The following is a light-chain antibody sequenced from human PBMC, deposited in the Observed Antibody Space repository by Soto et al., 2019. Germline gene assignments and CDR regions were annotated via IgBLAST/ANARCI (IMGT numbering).Light chain of an antibody. CDR1: SSDVGGYNY. CDR2: EVN. V-gene: IGLV2-8*01. J-gene: IGLJ1*01. Sequence: QSVLTQPPSASGTPGQSVAISCSGTSSDVGGYNYVSWYQQHPGKAPKLMIYEVNKRPSGVPDRFSGSKSGNTASLTVSGLQAEDEADYYCSSYAGSSNVFRTGTKGTVL. CDR3: SSYAGSSNV.